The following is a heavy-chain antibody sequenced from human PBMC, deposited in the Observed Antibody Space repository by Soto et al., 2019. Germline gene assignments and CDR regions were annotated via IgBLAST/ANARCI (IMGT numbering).Heavy chain of an antibody. CDR3: TGDRGGWGGY. Sequence: EVQLVESGGGLVQPGGSLRLSCAASGFTFSSYWMHWVRQAPGKGLVWVSRTNEDGSIINYADSVKGRFTISRDNAKNIFYWKRNSRGVEDRVVYFGTGDRGGWGGYWGPGTLVTVSS. J-gene: IGHJ4*02. D-gene: IGHD3-16*01. V-gene: IGHV3-74*01. CDR2: TNEDGSII. CDR1: GFTFSSYW.